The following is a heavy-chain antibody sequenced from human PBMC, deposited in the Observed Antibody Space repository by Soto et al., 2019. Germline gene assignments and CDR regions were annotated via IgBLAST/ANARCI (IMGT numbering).Heavy chain of an antibody. Sequence: ASVKVSCKASGYTFTSYAMHWVRQAPGQRLEWMGWINAGNGNTKYSQKFQGRVTITRDTSASTAYMELSSLRSEDTAVYYCSRDRGHYCSSTSCYSPLFDYWGQGTLVTVSS. CDR1: GYTFTSYA. CDR3: SRDRGHYCSSTSCYSPLFDY. CDR2: INAGNGNT. V-gene: IGHV1-3*01. D-gene: IGHD2-2*02. J-gene: IGHJ4*02.